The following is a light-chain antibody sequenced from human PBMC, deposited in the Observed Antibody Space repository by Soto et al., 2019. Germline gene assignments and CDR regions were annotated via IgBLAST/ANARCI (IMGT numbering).Light chain of an antibody. CDR3: QQRSVWPLT. CDR1: QSVSSY. Sequence: EIVLTQFPATLSLSPGDGATLSCRASQSVSSYLAWYQQKRGQAPRLLIYDSSNRATGIPARFSGSGSGTDFSLIISSLEPEDFAVYYCQQRSVWPLTFGGGTRVELK. V-gene: IGKV3-11*01. J-gene: IGKJ4*01. CDR2: DSS.